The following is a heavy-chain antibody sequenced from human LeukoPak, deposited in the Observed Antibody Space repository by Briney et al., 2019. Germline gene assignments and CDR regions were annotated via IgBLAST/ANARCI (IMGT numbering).Heavy chain of an antibody. Sequence: PSETLSLTCTVSGGSISSYHWSGLRQPAGKGLEWIGRIYTSGDTEYSPSLKSRVTMSVDPSKNQLSLKLRSVAAEDTAVYYCAFDGSGFDRWGQGTLVTVSS. J-gene: IGHJ5*02. D-gene: IGHD3-10*01. CDR2: IYTSGDT. V-gene: IGHV4-4*07. CDR3: AFDGSGFDR. CDR1: GGSISSYH.